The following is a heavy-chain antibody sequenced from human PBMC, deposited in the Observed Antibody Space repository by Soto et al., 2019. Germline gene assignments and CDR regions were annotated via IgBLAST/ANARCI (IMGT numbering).Heavy chain of an antibody. CDR1: GYTFTSYG. Sequence: ASVKVSCKASGYTFTSYGISWVRQAPGQGLEWMGWISAYNGNTNYAQKLQGRVTMTTDTSTSTAYMELRSLRSDDTAVYYCARGYYYDSSGYYYPAEYFQHWGQGTLVTVS. D-gene: IGHD3-22*01. V-gene: IGHV1-18*01. CDR3: ARGYYYDSSGYYYPAEYFQH. CDR2: ISAYNGNT. J-gene: IGHJ1*01.